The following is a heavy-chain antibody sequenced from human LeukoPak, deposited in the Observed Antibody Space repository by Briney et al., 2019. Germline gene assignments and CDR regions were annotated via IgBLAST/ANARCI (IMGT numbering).Heavy chain of an antibody. CDR3: ARRRGYNYYYYMDV. D-gene: IGHD5-12*01. J-gene: IGHJ6*03. CDR2: IKQDGSEK. CDR1: GFTFSSYW. Sequence: GGSLRLSCAASGFTFSSYWMSWVRRAPGKGVEWVANIKQDGSEKYYVDSVKGRFTISRDNAKNSLYLQMNSLRAEDTAVYYCARRRGYNYYYYMDVWGKGTTVTISS. V-gene: IGHV3-7*01.